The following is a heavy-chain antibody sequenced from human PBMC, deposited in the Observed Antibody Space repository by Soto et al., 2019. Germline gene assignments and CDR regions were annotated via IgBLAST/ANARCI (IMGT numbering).Heavy chain of an antibody. CDR3: AKESSALRVSYYYAMDV. CDR2: ISASGAST. V-gene: IGHV3-23*01. CDR1: GFTFSNFA. J-gene: IGHJ6*02. Sequence: EGQLLESGGGLVQPGGSLRVSCAASGFTFSNFAMNWVRQAPGKGLEWVSGISASGASTTYADSVKGRFTISRDNSKNPLYLQMNSLRAEDTGVYYCAKESSALRVSYYYAMDVWGQGTTVTVSS. D-gene: IGHD3-10*01.